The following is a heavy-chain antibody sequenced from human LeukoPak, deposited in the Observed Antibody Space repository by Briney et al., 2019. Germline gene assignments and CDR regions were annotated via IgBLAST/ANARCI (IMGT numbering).Heavy chain of an antibody. V-gene: IGHV4-39*01. Sequence: TSETLSLTCTVSGGSISSRSYYWGWIRQPPGKGLDWIGSIFYTGNTFYYNPSLKSRVTISVDTSNYQFSLKLSSLTAADTAVYYCVRGLSWNWSDSWGQGTLVTVSS. D-gene: IGHD6-13*01. CDR1: GGSISSRSYY. CDR3: VRGLSWNWSDS. J-gene: IGHJ5*01. CDR2: IFYTGNTF.